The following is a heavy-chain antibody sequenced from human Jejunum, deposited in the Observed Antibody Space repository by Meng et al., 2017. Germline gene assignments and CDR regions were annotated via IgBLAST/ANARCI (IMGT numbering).Heavy chain of an antibody. J-gene: IGHJ4*02. CDR3: ARRYYYDESVYDPLDY. Sequence: GESLKISCKGSGFTFSTYSMIWVRQAPGKGLEWVSAIDRSSTYIYYADSVKGRFTISRDNAKNSLYLQMNSLRAEDTAVYYCARRYYYDESVYDPLDYWGQGTLVTVSS. CDR1: GFTFSTYS. D-gene: IGHD3-22*01. V-gene: IGHV3-21*01. CDR2: IDRSSTYI.